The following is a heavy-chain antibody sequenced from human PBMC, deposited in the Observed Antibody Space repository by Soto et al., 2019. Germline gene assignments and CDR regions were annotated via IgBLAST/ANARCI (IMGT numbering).Heavy chain of an antibody. J-gene: IGHJ5*02. Sequence: PSETLSLTCTVSGGSVTSDEDYWTWIRQSPGKGLEWIGYISNSGSTGYNPSLKTRLSMSVDSSKNQFTLRLTSVTAADTAVYYCVRDRRWELRGFDPWGQGILVT. CDR1: GGSVTSDEDY. D-gene: IGHD1-26*01. CDR2: ISNSGST. V-gene: IGHV4-30-4*01. CDR3: VRDRRWELRGFDP.